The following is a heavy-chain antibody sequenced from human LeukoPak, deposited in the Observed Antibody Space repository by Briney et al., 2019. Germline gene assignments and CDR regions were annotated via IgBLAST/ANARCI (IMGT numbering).Heavy chain of an antibody. J-gene: IGHJ4*02. D-gene: IGHD5-12*01. CDR1: GFTFSSSA. CDR2: ISASGSGA. CDR3: AREDRGYDYDF. V-gene: IGHV3-23*01. Sequence: GGSLRLSCAASGFTFSSSAMSWVRQAPGKGLEWVSAISASGSGAYYADSVKGRFTVSRDNSKNTLYLQMNSLRAEDTAEYYCAREDRGYDYDFWGQGTLVTVSS.